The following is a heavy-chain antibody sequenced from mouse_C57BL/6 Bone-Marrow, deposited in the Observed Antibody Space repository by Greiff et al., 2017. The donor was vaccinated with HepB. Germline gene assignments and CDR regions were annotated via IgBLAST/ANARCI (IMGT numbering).Heavy chain of an antibody. CDR3: TTPSTTVVPYYFDY. Sequence: VQLQQSGAELVRPGASVKLSCTASGFNIKDDYMHWVKQRPEQGLEWIGWIDPENGDTEYASKFQGKATITADTSSNTAYLQLSSLTSEDTAVYYCTTPSTTVVPYYFDYWGQGTTLTVSS. CDR2: IDPENGDT. D-gene: IGHD1-1*01. CDR1: GFNIKDDY. J-gene: IGHJ2*01. V-gene: IGHV14-4*01.